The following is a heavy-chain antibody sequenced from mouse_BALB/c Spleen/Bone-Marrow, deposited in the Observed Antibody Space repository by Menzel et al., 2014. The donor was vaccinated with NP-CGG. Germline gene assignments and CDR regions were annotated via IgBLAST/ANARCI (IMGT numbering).Heavy chain of an antibody. CDR1: GYTFSNYW. D-gene: IGHD1-1*01. Sequence: QVQLQQSGAELMKPGASVKISCKATGYTFSNYWIDWVKQRPGHGLEWIGEILPGSGTANYNEKFKGKATFTADTSSNTAYMQLSSLTSEDSALYYCARVSVVPYYFDFWGQGTTLTVSS. CDR2: ILPGSGTA. CDR3: ARVSVVPYYFDF. J-gene: IGHJ2*01. V-gene: IGHV1-9*01.